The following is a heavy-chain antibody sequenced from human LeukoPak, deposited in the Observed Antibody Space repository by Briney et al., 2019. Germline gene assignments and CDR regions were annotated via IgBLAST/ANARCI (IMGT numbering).Heavy chain of an antibody. V-gene: IGHV1-2*02. J-gene: IGHJ4*02. CDR1: GYTFTGYY. CDR3: ARGKGVSSSWYSLDDY. CDR2: INPNSGGT. Sequence: GASVKVSCKASGYTFTGYYMHWVGQAPGQGLEWMGWINPNSGGTNYAQKFQGRVTMTRDTSISTAYMELSRLRSDDTAVYYCARGKGVSSSWYSLDDYWGQGTLVTVSS. D-gene: IGHD6-13*01.